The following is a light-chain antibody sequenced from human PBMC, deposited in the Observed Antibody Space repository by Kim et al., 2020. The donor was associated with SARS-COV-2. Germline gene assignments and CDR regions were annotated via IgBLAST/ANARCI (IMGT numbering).Light chain of an antibody. Sequence: SVGDTVTITCRTSQTVNIYLSWYQQKTGKAPELLIYAASSLQDGVPSRFSGSGSGTDFTLTINSLQPEDFATYYCQQTYRTGALTFGGGTKVDIK. J-gene: IGKJ4*01. CDR3: QQTYRTGALT. CDR2: AAS. V-gene: IGKV1-39*01. CDR1: QTVNIY.